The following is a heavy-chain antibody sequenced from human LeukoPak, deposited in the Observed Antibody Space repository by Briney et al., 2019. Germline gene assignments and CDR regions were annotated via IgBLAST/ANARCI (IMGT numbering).Heavy chain of an antibody. CDR2: IYHSGST. CDR1: GGSISSGGYS. CDR3: ARVSVAGYYYYYYGMDV. V-gene: IGHV4-30-2*01. D-gene: IGHD6-19*01. Sequence: PSQTLSLTCAVSGGSISSGGYSWSWIRQPPGKGLEWIGYIYHSGSTYYNPSLKSRVTISVDTSKNQFSLKLSSVTAADTAVYYCARVSVAGYYYYYYGMDVWGQGTTVTVSS. J-gene: IGHJ6*02.